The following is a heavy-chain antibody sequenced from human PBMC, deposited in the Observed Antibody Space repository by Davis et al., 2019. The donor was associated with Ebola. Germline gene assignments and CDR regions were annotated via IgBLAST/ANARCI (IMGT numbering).Heavy chain of an antibody. Sequence: PSETLSLTCALSGDSVSSNSAAWNWLRQSPSSGLEWLGRTYYRSKCYNDYAESVKSRITINPDTSKYQFSLKLNSVTPEDTAVYYCARDLVVVAAGGFDYWGQGTLVTVSS. CDR2: TYYRSKCYN. J-gene: IGHJ4*02. V-gene: IGHV6-1*01. CDR1: GDSVSSNSAA. CDR3: ARDLVVVAAGGFDY. D-gene: IGHD2-15*01.